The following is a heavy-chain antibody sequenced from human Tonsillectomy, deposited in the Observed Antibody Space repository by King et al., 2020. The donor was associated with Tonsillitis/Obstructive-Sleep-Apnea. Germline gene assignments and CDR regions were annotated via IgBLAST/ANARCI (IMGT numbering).Heavy chain of an antibody. Sequence: VQLVESGGGVVQPGRSLRLSCAASGFTFSSHGMHWVRQAPGKGLEWVAVIWYDGSNKYYGDSVKGRFTISRDNSKNTLYLQMNSLRAEDTAVYYCARGAHGDYVPCYYYGMDVWGQGTTVTVSS. CDR2: IWYDGSNK. CDR3: ARGAHGDYVPCYYYGMDV. CDR1: GFTFSSHG. V-gene: IGHV3-33*01. D-gene: IGHD4-17*01. J-gene: IGHJ6*02.